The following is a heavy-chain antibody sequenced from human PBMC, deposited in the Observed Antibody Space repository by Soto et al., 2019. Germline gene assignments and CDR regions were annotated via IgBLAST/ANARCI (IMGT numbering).Heavy chain of an antibody. D-gene: IGHD6-6*01. J-gene: IGHJ6*02. V-gene: IGHV1-69*13. CDR2: IIPIFGTA. Sequence: SVKVSCKASGGTFSSYAISWLRQAPGQGLEWMGGIIPIFGTANYAQKFQGRVTITADESTSTTYMELSSLRSEDTAVYYCAGTRIAARPYGMDVWGQGTTVTVSS. CDR1: GGTFSSYA. CDR3: AGTRIAARPYGMDV.